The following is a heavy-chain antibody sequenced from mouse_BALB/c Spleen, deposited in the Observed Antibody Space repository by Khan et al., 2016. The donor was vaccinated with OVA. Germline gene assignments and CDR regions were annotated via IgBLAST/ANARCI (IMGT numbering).Heavy chain of an antibody. CDR1: GYSITSGYG. D-gene: IGHD1-2*01. Sequence: VQLQQSGPGLVKPSQSLSLTCTVTGYSITSGYGWNWIRQFPGNKLECMGYISYSGSTNYNPSLKSRTSITRDTSKNQFFLQLNSVTTEDTATYYCARTARIKYWGQGTTLTVSS. CDR3: ARTARIKY. J-gene: IGHJ2*01. CDR2: ISYSGST. V-gene: IGHV3-2*02.